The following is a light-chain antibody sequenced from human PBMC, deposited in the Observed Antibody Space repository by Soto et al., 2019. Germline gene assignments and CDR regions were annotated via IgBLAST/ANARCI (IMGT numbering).Light chain of an antibody. J-gene: IGLJ1*01. V-gene: IGLV1-44*01. Sequence: QSVLTQPPSASGTPGQRVTISCSGSGSNIGSNTVDWYQQLPGTAPKLLIYSNNQRPSGVPDRFSGSKSGTSVSLAISGPQSEDEADYYCAAWDDSLNGRLFGTGTKVTVL. CDR2: SNN. CDR3: AAWDDSLNGRL. CDR1: GSNIGSNT.